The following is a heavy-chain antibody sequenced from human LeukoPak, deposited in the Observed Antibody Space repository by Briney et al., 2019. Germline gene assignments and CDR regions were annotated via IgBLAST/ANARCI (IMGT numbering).Heavy chain of an antibody. CDR3: ARLMPQDAFDI. Sequence: GESLQISCKGSRYSFTSYWIGWVRQMPGKGLEWMGMIYPGDSDTRYSPSFQGQVTMSADKSSSTAYLQWSSLKASDTAMYYCARLMPQDAFDIWGQGTMVTVSS. D-gene: IGHD2-2*01. V-gene: IGHV5-51*01. CDR2: IYPGDSDT. CDR1: RYSFTSYW. J-gene: IGHJ3*02.